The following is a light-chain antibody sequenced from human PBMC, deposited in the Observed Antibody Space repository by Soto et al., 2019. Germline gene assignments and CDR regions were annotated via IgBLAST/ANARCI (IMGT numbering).Light chain of an antibody. CDR1: SGHRNYA. CDR2: LNSDGSH. J-gene: IGLJ2*01. V-gene: IGLV4-69*01. Sequence: QSVLTQSPSASASLGASVKLTCTLSSGHRNYAIAWHQQQSEKGPRYLMKLNSDGSHSKGDGIPDRFSGSSSGAERYLTSSSLQSEDEADYSCQTWGSGIVVVGGGTKLTVL. CDR3: QTWGSGIVV.